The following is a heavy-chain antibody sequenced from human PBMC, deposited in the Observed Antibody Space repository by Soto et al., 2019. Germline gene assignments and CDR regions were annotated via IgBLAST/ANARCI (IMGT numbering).Heavy chain of an antibody. Sequence: GPTLVNPTETLTLTCTFSGFSLSTTGMCVNWIRQPPGKSLEWLGRIDWDGDKFYSSSLRTRLTISKDTSKNLVVLIMTNMDPLDTATYYCARRGADSGYGMDVWGQGTTVTGLL. CDR2: IDWDGDK. CDR3: ARRGADSGYGMDV. V-gene: IGHV2-70*17. CDR1: GFSLSTTGMC. J-gene: IGHJ6*02. D-gene: IGHD2-21*01.